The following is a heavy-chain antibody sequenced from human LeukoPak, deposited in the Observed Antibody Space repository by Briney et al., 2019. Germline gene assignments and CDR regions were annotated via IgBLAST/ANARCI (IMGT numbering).Heavy chain of an antibody. V-gene: IGHV3-20*04. CDR2: INWSGGST. CDR1: GFTFDDYG. CDR3: ARPTGYSGYDY. D-gene: IGHD5-12*01. Sequence: GGSLRLSCAASGFTFDDYGMSWVRQAPGKGLEWVSGINWSGGSTGYADSVKGRFTISRDNAKNSLYLHMNSLRAEDTALYYCARPTGYSGYDYWGQGTLVTVSS. J-gene: IGHJ4*02.